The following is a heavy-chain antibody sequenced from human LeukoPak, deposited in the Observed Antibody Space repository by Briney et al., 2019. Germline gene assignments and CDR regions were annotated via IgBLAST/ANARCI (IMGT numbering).Heavy chain of an antibody. V-gene: IGHV3-33*01. CDR2: IWYDGSKT. D-gene: IGHD2-2*01. CDR1: GFTFTNYG. Sequence: GGSLGLSCTTSGFTFTNYGINWVRQAPGKGLEWVVAIWYDGSKTSYTDSVKGRFTVSRDISKNTVYLQMNGLKAEDTAVYYCARDDCSTTPCYAYWGQGTLVTVSS. J-gene: IGHJ4*02. CDR3: ARDDCSTTPCYAY.